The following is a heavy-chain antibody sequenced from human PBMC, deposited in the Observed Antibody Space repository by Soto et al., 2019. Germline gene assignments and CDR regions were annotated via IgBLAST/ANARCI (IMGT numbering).Heavy chain of an antibody. CDR2: ISGGGNDA. CDR3: ARSLFLASTGIEPFDF. Sequence: EVQLLESGGGLVQPGGSLVLSCAASGFTFSSYAMSWVRQAPGKGLEWVSSISGGGNDAYYADSVKGRFTISRDNSRNTLYLQMSSLRADHTAVHYCARSLFLASTGIEPFDFWGQGTLVTVSS. J-gene: IGHJ4*02. V-gene: IGHV3-23*01. D-gene: IGHD6-13*01. CDR1: GFTFSSYA.